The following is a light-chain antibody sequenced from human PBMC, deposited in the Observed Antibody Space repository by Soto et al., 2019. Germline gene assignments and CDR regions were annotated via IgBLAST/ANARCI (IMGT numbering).Light chain of an antibody. CDR1: SSDVGGYNY. Sequence: QSALTQPASGSGSPGQSITISCTGTSSDVGGYNYVSWYQHHPGKAPKLMIYEVSNRPSGVSNRFSGSKSGNTASLTISGLQAEAEADYYCSSYTSSSTHVVFGGGTKLTVL. J-gene: IGLJ2*01. CDR2: EVS. V-gene: IGLV2-14*01. CDR3: SSYTSSSTHVV.